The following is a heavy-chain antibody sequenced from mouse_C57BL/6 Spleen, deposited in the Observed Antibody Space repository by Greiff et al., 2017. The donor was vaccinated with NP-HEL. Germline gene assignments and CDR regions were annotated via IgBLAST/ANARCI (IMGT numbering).Heavy chain of an antibody. D-gene: IGHD3-2*02. CDR3: ARGSSGYVLAY. V-gene: IGHV1-82*01. J-gene: IGHJ3*01. Sequence: VQLQQSGPELVKPGASVKISCKASGYTFTDYYMNWVKQRPGKGLEWIGRIYPGDGDTNYNGKFKGKATLTADKSSSTAYMQLSSLTSEDSAVYFCARGSSGYVLAYWGQGTLVTVSA. CDR2: IYPGDGDT. CDR1: GYTFTDYY.